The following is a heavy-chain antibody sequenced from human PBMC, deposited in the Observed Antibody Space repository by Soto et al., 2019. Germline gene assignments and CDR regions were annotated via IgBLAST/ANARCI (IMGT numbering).Heavy chain of an antibody. CDR1: GGSFSGYY. CDR3: ARGLGYCSGGSCYSNPTQHFDY. Sequence: PSETLSLTCAVYGGSFSGYYWSWLRQPPGKGLEWIGEITHSGSTNYNPSLKSRATISVDPSKNQFSLKLSSVTAADTAVYYCARGLGYCSGGSCYSNPTQHFDYWGQGTLVT. D-gene: IGHD2-15*01. J-gene: IGHJ4*02. CDR2: ITHSGST. V-gene: IGHV4-34*01.